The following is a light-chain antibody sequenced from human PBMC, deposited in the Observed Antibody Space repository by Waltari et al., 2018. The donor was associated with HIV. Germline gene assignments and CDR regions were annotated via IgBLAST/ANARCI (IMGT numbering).Light chain of an antibody. CDR1: TGAVTSSSY. CDR3: LLYYGGRQPTWV. J-gene: IGLJ3*02. Sequence: VVTQEPSLTVSPGGTVTLTCTSSTGAVTSSSYASWFQQRPGQAPRPLIYSADKRHSLTPDHFSCSLLGAKAALTLFGAQPEDEADYFCLLYYGGRQPTWVFGGGTKLTV. CDR2: SAD. V-gene: IGLV7-43*01.